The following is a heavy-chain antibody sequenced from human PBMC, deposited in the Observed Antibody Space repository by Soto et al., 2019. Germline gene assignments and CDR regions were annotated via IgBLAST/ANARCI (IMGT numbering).Heavy chain of an antibody. V-gene: IGHV4-34*01. CDR3: ARVPVVVPAAMHAFDI. Sequence: QVQLQQWGAGLLKPSETLSLTCAVYGGSFSGYYWSWIRQPPGKGLEWIGEINHSGSTNYNPSLKSRVTISVDTSKNQFSLKLSSVTAADTAVYYCARVPVVVPAAMHAFDIWGQGTMVTVSS. J-gene: IGHJ3*02. CDR1: GGSFSGYY. D-gene: IGHD2-2*01. CDR2: INHSGST.